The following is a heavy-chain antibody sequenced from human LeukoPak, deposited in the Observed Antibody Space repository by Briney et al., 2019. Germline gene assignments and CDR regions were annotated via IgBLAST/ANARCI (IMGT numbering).Heavy chain of an antibody. CDR2: IYYSGST. J-gene: IGHJ4*02. Sequence: PSETLSLTCTVSGGSISSYYWSWIRQPPGKGLEWIGYIYYSGSTNYNPSLKSRVTISVDTSKNQFSLKLSSVTAADTAVYYCARDSSYGVDYWGQGTLVTASS. V-gene: IGHV4-59*01. D-gene: IGHD4-17*01. CDR3: ARDSSYGVDY. CDR1: GGSISSYY.